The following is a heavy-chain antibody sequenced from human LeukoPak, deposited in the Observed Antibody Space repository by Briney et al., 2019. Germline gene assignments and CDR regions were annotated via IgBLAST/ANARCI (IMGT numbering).Heavy chain of an antibody. CDR3: AKDVGAYSSSWLLY. CDR1: GFTFSSYT. J-gene: IGHJ4*02. V-gene: IGHV3-23*01. D-gene: IGHD6-13*01. CDR2: ISGSGGST. Sequence: GGSLRLSCAASGFTFSSYTMSWVRQAPGKGLEWVSAISGSGGSTYYADSVKGRFTISRDNSKNTLYLQMNSLRAEDTAVYYCAKDVGAYSSSWLLYWGQGTLVTVSS.